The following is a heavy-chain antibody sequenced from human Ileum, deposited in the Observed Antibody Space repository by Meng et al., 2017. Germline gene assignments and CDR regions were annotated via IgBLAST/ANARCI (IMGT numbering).Heavy chain of an antibody. CDR2: MNTDKGNT. CDR3: AREGAYNGGDY. J-gene: IGHJ4*02. CDR1: GYTCTTYG. D-gene: IGHD1-1*01. V-gene: IGHV1-18*01. Sequence: QVQLVQSGAAVKKPGASVKVACKASGYTCTTYGISWVRQAPGQGLEWMGWMNTDKGNTNYAQKFQGRVTMTRDTSTSTAYMELRSLRSDDTAVYYCAREGAYNGGDYWGQGTLVTVSS.